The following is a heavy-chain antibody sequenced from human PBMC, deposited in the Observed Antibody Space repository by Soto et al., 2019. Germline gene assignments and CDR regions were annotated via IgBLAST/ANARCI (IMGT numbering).Heavy chain of an antibody. CDR1: GGSFSGYY. V-gene: IGHV4-34*01. Sequence: SETLSLTCTVSGGSFSGYYWTWIRQPPGTGLEWIGEINHSGSTNYNPSLKSRFAISRDNAKNSLYLQMDTLRVDDTAVYYCMTGYGHWGQGTLVTVSS. D-gene: IGHD3-9*01. J-gene: IGHJ4*01. CDR2: INHSGST. CDR3: MTGYGH.